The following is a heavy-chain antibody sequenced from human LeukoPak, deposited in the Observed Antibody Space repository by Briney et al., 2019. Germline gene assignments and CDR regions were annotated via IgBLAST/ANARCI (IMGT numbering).Heavy chain of an antibody. D-gene: IGHD1-20*01. V-gene: IGHV3-30-3*01. CDR1: GFTFSSYA. CDR3: AGGGYNWNDQLFDY. Sequence: GRSLRLSCAASGFTFSSYAMHWVHQAPGKGLEWVAVISYDASKKYYADSVRGRLTISRDNSKNTLYLHMNSLRPDDTAIYYCAGGGYNWNDQLFDYWGQGTLVIVSS. CDR2: ISYDASKK. J-gene: IGHJ4*02.